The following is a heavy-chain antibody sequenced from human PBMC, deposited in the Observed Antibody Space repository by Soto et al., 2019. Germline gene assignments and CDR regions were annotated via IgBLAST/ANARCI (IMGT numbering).Heavy chain of an antibody. CDR2: IIPIFGTA. Sequence: SVKVSCKASGGTFSSYAISWVRQAPGQGLEWMGGIIPIFGTADYAQKFQGRVTITADESTSTAYMELSSLRSEDTAVYYCARGPVTTSLYYYYYGMDVWGQGTTVTVSS. CDR3: ARGPVTTSLYYYYYGMDV. V-gene: IGHV1-69*13. J-gene: IGHJ6*02. CDR1: GGTFSSYA. D-gene: IGHD4-17*01.